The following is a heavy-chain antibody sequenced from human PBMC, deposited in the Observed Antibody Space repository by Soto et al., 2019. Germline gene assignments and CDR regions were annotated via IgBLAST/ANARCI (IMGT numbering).Heavy chain of an antibody. CDR2: INPNGGST. CDR1: GYLFTNFY. V-gene: IGHV1-46*03. CDR3: TRGLASGDY. D-gene: IGHD6-6*01. Sequence: QVQLVQPGAEVKKPGASVKFSCKASGYLFTNFYIHWVRQAPGQGLEWIGIINPNGGSTNDAQNFQGSVTMTRDTSTSTVYMDLSSLRSEDTAVYYCTRGLASGDYWGQGTLITVSS. J-gene: IGHJ4*02.